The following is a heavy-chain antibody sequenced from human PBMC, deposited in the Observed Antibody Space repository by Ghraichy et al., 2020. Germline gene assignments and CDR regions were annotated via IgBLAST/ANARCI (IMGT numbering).Heavy chain of an antibody. Sequence: GGSLRLSCAASGFTFSSYSMNWVRQAPGKGLEWVSYISSSSSTIYYADSVKGRFTISRDNAKNSLYLQMNSLRDEDTAVYYCARDRFRYCSSTSCYLFDYWGQGTLVTVSS. CDR2: ISSSSSTI. D-gene: IGHD2-2*01. V-gene: IGHV3-48*02. J-gene: IGHJ4*02. CDR3: ARDRFRYCSSTSCYLFDY. CDR1: GFTFSSYS.